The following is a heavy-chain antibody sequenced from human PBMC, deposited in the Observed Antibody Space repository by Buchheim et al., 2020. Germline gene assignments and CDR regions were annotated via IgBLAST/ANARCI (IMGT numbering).Heavy chain of an antibody. J-gene: IGHJ4*02. Sequence: EVQLVESGGGLVQPGGSLRLSCAASGFTFSSYWMSWVRQAPGKGLEWVANIKQDGSEKYYVDSVKGRFTISRDHAKNSLYLQMNSLRAEDTAVYYCARDRRNVLLWFGEAPLDYWGQGTL. CDR1: GFTFSSYW. CDR3: ARDRRNVLLWFGEAPLDY. D-gene: IGHD3-10*01. CDR2: IKQDGSEK. V-gene: IGHV3-7*01.